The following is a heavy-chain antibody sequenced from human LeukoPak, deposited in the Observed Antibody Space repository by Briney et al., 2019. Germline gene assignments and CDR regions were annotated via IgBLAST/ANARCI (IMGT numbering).Heavy chain of an antibody. D-gene: IGHD5-18*01. Sequence: SGGSLRLSCAASGFTFYNYVMSWVRQTPGKGLELVSLISVNGGRASYADSVKRRFTISRDNLKSTVYLQMNSLRAEDTAVYYCVKGVTLIQLGLHYFDYWGQGSLVTVSS. CDR1: GFTFYNYV. CDR3: VKGVTLIQLGLHYFDY. J-gene: IGHJ4*02. CDR2: ISVNGGRA. V-gene: IGHV3-23*01.